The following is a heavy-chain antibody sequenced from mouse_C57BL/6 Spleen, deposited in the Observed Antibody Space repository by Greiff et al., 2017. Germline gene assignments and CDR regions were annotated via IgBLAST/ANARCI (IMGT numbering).Heavy chain of an antibody. CDR3: AGNLGGIDGSGYDFDD. Sequence: QVQLQQSGPGLVQPSQSLSITCTVSGFSLTSYGVHWVRQSPGQGLEWLGVIWRGGSTDYNAAFITRLSTSKDNSKNQVCFRMNNLQAEDTAVYYGAGNLGGIDGSGYDFDDWGQGTTLTVSS. CDR2: IWRGGST. J-gene: IGHJ2*01. D-gene: IGHD1-1*01. V-gene: IGHV2-2*01. CDR1: GFSLTSYG.